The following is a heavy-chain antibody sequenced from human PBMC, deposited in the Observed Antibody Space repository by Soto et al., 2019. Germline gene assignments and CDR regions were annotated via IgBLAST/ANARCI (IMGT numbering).Heavy chain of an antibody. CDR3: ALGRPMRGYSGYDLGWYFDS. V-gene: IGHV1-18*01. CDR1: GYTFTSYG. CDR2: ISAYNGNT. J-gene: IGHJ4*02. Sequence: ASVKVSCKASGYTFTSYGISWVRQAPGQGLEWMGWISAYNGNTNYAQKLQGRVTMTTDTSTSTAYMELRSPRSDDTAVYYCALGRPMRGYSGYDLGWYFDSWGQGALVTVSS. D-gene: IGHD5-12*01.